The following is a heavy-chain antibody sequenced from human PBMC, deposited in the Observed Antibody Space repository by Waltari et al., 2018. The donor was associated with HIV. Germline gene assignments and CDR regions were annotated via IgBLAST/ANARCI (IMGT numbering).Heavy chain of an antibody. D-gene: IGHD4-17*01. J-gene: IGHJ2*01. CDR2: IGTAGDT. V-gene: IGHV3-13*01. Sequence: EVQLVESGGGLVQPGGSLRLSCAASGFTFSSYDMHWVRQATGKGLEWVSAIGTAGDTYYPGSVKGRFTISRENAKNSLYLQMNSLRAGDTAVYYCARAPTTSGTPLHWYFDLWGRGTLVTVSS. CDR1: GFTFSSYD. CDR3: ARAPTTSGTPLHWYFDL.